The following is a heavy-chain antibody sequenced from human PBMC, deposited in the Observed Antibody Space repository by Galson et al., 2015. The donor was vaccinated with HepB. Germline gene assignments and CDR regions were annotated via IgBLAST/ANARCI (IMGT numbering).Heavy chain of an antibody. CDR1: GFTFSSYS. CDR2: ISSSSSTI. J-gene: IGHJ4*02. Sequence: SLRLSCAASGFTFSSYSMNWVRQAPGKGLEWVSYISSSSSTIYYADSVKGRFTISRDNAKNSLYLQMNSLRDEDTAVYYCARDWGEYGGHEVGYFDYWGQGTLVTVSS. CDR3: ARDWGEYGGHEVGYFDY. D-gene: IGHD3-16*01. V-gene: IGHV3-48*02.